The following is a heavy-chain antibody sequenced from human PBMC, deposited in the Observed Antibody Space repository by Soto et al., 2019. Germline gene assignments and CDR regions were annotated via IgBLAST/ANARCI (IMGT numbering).Heavy chain of an antibody. D-gene: IGHD2-21*02. V-gene: IGHV1-69*13. CDR2: IIPIFGTA. CDR1: GGTFSSYA. Sequence: SVKVSCKASGGTFSSYAISWVRQAPGQGLEWMGGIIPIFGTANYAQKFQGRVTITADESTSTAYMELSSLRSEDTAVYYCARDVCRGGDCYFWFDPWGQGTLVTVSS. J-gene: IGHJ5*02. CDR3: ARDVCRGGDCYFWFDP.